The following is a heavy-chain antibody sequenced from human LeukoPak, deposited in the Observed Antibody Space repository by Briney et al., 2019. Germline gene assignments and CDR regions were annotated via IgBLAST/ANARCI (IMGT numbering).Heavy chain of an antibody. Sequence: GGSLRLSCAAPGFTFSSYAMSWVRQAPGKGLEWVSAISGSGGSTYYADSVKGRFTISRDNSKNTLYLQMNSLRAEDTAVYYCAKARYYYDSSVPYYFDYWGQGTLVTVSS. D-gene: IGHD3-22*01. CDR2: ISGSGGST. V-gene: IGHV3-23*01. CDR3: AKARYYYDSSVPYYFDY. CDR1: GFTFSSYA. J-gene: IGHJ4*02.